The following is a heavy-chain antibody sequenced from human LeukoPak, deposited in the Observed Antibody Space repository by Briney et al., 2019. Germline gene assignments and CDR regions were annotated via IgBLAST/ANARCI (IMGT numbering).Heavy chain of an antibody. D-gene: IGHD3-3*01. CDR2: IYPGDSDT. Sequence: PGESLQISCQGSGYIFTSYWIGWVRQLPGKGLEWRGIIYPGDSDTRYSPSFQGQVTISADKSISTASLQWSSLKASDTAMYYCARPRLRFLEWLSIDYWGQGTLVTVSS. CDR3: ARPRLRFLEWLSIDY. V-gene: IGHV5-51*01. CDR1: GYIFTSYW. J-gene: IGHJ4*02.